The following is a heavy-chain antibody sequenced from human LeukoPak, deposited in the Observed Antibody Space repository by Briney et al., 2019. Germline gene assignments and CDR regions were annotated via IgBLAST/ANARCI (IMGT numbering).Heavy chain of an antibody. CDR2: IHTSGST. CDR3: ARSYCSGGSCLNWFDP. D-gene: IGHD2-15*01. Sequence: PSETLSLTCTVSGDSISSYYWSWIRQPAGKGLEWIGRIHTSGSTNYNPSLKSRVTMSVDTSKNQFSLKLTSVTAADTAVYYCARSYCSGGSCLNWFDPWGLGTLVTVSS. CDR1: GDSISSYY. J-gene: IGHJ5*02. V-gene: IGHV4-4*07.